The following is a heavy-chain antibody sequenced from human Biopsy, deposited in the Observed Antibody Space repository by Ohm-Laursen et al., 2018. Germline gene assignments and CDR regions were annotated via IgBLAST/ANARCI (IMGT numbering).Heavy chain of an antibody. J-gene: IGHJ3*01. CDR3: ARLYRLDDYWNDDPPDAFDV. CDR1: GGSISSDY. V-gene: IGHV4-59*01. Sequence: PSETLSLTWTVSGGSISSDYWSWIRQSPGKGLEWIGYISNRGSTNYNPSLRGRVTISVDTSKNQFSLKLSSVTAADTAVFFWARLYRLDDYWNDDPPDAFDVWGQGTRVTVSS. CDR2: ISNRGST. D-gene: IGHD3-3*01.